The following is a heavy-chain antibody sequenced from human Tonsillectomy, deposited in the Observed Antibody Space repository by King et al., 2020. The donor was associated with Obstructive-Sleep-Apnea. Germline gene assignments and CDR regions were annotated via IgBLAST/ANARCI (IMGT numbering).Heavy chain of an antibody. D-gene: IGHD3-16*01. CDR3: ARVGVSMMGAKSFDY. CDR1: GFTFSSYS. J-gene: IGHJ4*02. V-gene: IGHV3-21*01. Sequence: VQLVESGGGLVKPGGSLRLSCAASGFTFSSYSMNWVRQAPGKGLEWVSSISSSTSSYIYYAESVKGRFTISRDNAKNSLSLQMNSLRADETAVYYCARVGVSMMGAKSFDYWGQGTLATVSS. CDR2: ISSSTSSYI.